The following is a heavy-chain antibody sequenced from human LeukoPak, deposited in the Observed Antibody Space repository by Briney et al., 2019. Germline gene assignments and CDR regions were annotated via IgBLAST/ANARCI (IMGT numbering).Heavy chain of an antibody. CDR2: IKTDGRTT. CDR3: TTGPSYGYEW. Sequence: GGSLRLSCAASGMTFSNHWMHWVRQAPGKGLVWVSLIKTDGRTTIYADSVKGRFTISRGNGKSTLYLQMNSLRADDTAIYYCTTGPSYGYEWWGQGTVVTVSS. J-gene: IGHJ4*02. CDR1: GMTFSNHW. V-gene: IGHV3-74*01. D-gene: IGHD3-16*01.